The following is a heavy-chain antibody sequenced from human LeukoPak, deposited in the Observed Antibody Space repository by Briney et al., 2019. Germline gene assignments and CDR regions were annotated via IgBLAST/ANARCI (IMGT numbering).Heavy chain of an antibody. V-gene: IGHV3-33*06. D-gene: IGHD6-19*01. CDR1: GFTFSSYG. CDR2: IWYGGSNK. CDR3: AKHHSSGWYYFDY. J-gene: IGHJ4*02. Sequence: GRSLRLSCAASGFTFSSYGMHWVRQAPGKGLEWVAVIWYGGSNKYYADSVKGRFTISRDNSKNTLYLQMNSLRAEDTAIYYCAKHHSSGWYYFDYWGQGTLVTVSS.